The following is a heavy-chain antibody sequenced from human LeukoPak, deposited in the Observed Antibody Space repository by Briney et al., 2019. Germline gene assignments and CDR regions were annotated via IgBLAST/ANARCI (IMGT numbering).Heavy chain of an antibody. J-gene: IGHJ4*02. CDR3: ARDLYGIDY. V-gene: IGHV3-21*01. Sequence: PGGSLRLSCAASGFTFSRYTMNWVRQSPGKGLGWVSSISSSGYYIYYADSVKGRFTISRDNAKNSLYLQMNSLRAEDTAVYYCARDLYGIDYWGQGSPVTVSS. D-gene: IGHD2/OR15-2a*01. CDR1: GFTFSRYT. CDR2: ISSSGYYI.